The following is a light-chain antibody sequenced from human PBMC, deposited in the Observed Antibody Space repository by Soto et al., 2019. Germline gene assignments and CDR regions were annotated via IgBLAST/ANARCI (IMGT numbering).Light chain of an antibody. CDR2: YAS. J-gene: IGKJ4*01. V-gene: IGKV3-11*01. Sequence: EIVLTQSPATLSLSPGERATLSCRASQSVNTFLAWYQQKPGQAPRLLISYASNRATGIPASFSGSGSGTDFALTISSLEPADFAVYYSQQRFNWPGLTFGGGTKVEIK. CDR1: QSVNTF. CDR3: QQRFNWPGLT.